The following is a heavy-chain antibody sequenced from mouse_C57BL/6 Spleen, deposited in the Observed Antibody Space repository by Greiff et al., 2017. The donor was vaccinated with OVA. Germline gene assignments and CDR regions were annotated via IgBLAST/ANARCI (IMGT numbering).Heavy chain of an antibody. CDR3: VRNYGSSYEAWFAY. J-gene: IGHJ3*01. CDR2: IRSKSNNYAT. CDR1: GFSFNTYA. V-gene: IGHV10-1*01. Sequence: DVKLVESGGGLVQPKGSLKLSCAASGFSFNTYAMNWVRQAPGKGLEWVARIRSKSNNYATYYADSVKDRFTISRDDSESMLYLQMNNLKTEDTAMYYCVRNYGSSYEAWFAYWGQGTLVTVSA. D-gene: IGHD1-1*01.